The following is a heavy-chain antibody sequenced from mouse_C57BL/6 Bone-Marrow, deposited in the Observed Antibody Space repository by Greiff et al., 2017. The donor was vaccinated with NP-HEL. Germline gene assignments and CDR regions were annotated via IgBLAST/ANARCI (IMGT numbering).Heavy chain of an antibody. Sequence: EVHLVESGGGLVKPGGSLKLSCAASGFTFSDYGMHWVRQAPEKGLEWVAYISSGSSTIYYADTVKGRFTISRDNAKNTLFLQMTSLRSEDTAMYYCARGAIYYDYGYWGQGTTLTVSS. V-gene: IGHV5-17*01. D-gene: IGHD2-4*01. CDR1: GFTFSDYG. CDR3: ARGAIYYDYGY. J-gene: IGHJ2*01. CDR2: ISSGSSTI.